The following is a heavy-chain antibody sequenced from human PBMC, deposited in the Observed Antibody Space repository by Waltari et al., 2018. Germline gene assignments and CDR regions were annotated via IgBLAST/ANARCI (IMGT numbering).Heavy chain of an antibody. CDR3: SRQVLGYCTSAACRRLES. Sequence: QVQLQESGPGLVKPSETLSLTCDVSGYSINSGYYWGWIRQSPGKGLEWIATIYHAGDTFYNPSFKCRVTISMDTSKNQFSLKLNSVTAADTAVYFCSRQVLGYCTSAACRRLESWGQGTLVTVSS. CDR1: GYSINSGYY. D-gene: IGHD2-2*03. J-gene: IGHJ4*02. CDR2: IYHAGDT. V-gene: IGHV4-38-2*01.